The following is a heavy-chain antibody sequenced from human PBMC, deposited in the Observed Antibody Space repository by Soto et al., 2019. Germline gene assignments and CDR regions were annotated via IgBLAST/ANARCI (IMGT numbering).Heavy chain of an antibody. Sequence: GGSLRLSCAASGFVFSGSAIHWVRQASGKGLEWVGRIRTSPNNYATAYAASGRGRFTVSREDSKNTAYLQMNSLKIEDTAVYYCTRLDEPNGVVAGPGFDLWGQGTLVTVSS. CDR3: TRLDEPNGVVAGPGFDL. CDR2: IRTSPNNYAT. CDR1: GFVFSGSA. V-gene: IGHV3-73*01. J-gene: IGHJ5*02. D-gene: IGHD6-19*01.